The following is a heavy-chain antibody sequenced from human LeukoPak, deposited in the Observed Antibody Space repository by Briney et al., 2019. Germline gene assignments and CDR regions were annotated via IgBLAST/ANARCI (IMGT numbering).Heavy chain of an antibody. Sequence: SETLSLTCTVSGGSISSYYWSWIRQPPGKGLEWIGYIYYSGSTNYNPSLKSRVTISVDTSKNQFSLKLSSVTAADTAVYYCARDQYGVSYYYYYYMDVWGKGTTVTVSS. CDR3: ARDQYGVSYYYYYYMDV. CDR1: GGSISSYY. CDR2: IYYSGST. V-gene: IGHV4-59*01. D-gene: IGHD3-3*01. J-gene: IGHJ6*03.